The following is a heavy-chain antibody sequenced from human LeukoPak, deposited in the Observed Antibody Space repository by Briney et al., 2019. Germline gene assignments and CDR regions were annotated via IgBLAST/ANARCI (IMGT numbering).Heavy chain of an antibody. CDR1: GFTFSSYG. J-gene: IGHJ4*02. CDR2: IWYDGSNK. D-gene: IGHD2-8*01. CDR3: AKDTLIVRALDY. V-gene: IGHV3-30*02. Sequence: GGSLRLSCAASGFTFSSYGMHWVRQAPGKGLEWVAVIWYDGSNKYYADSVKGRFTISRDNSKNTLYLQMNSLRAEDTAVYYCAKDTLIVRALDYWGQGTLVTVSS.